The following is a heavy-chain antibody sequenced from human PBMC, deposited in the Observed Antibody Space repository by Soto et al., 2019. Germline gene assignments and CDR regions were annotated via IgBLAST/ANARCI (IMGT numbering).Heavy chain of an antibody. CDR2: IIPIFGTA. V-gene: IGHV1-69*13. D-gene: IGHD2-2*01. Sequence: ASVKVSCKASGYTFTSYDINWVRQATGQGLEWMGGIIPIFGTANYAQKFQGRVTITADESTSTAYMELSSLISEDTAVYYCARGGCSCTSCWGSVWFDPWCQGTLVTVST. CDR3: ARGGCSCTSCWGSVWFDP. J-gene: IGHJ5*02. CDR1: GYTFTSYD.